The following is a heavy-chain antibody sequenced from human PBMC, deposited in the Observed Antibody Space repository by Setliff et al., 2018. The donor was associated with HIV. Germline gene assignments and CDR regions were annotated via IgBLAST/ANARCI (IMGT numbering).Heavy chain of an antibody. V-gene: IGHV3-30*02. CDR1: GFTFSSYG. CDR3: AKDQYYYDSSGSPGYFDY. J-gene: IGHJ4*02. D-gene: IGHD3-22*01. Sequence: LRLSCAASGFTFSSYGMHWVRQAPGKGLEWVAFIRYDGSNKYYADSVKGRFTISRDNSKNTLYLQMNSLRAEDTAVYYCAKDQYYYDSSGSPGYFDYWGQGTLVTVSS. CDR2: IRYDGSNK.